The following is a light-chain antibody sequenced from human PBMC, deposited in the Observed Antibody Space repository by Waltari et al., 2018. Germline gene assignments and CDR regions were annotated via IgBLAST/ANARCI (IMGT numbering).Light chain of an antibody. CDR1: SSNIENTF. CDR3: ETWDSSLTVL. CDR2: NND. J-gene: IGLJ2*01. V-gene: IGLV1-51*01. Sequence: QAVLTQPPSVSAAPGQRVTISCSGTSSNIENTFVSWYQQAPGTAPKPLIYNNDKRPSGIPDRFSGSKSGSSATLDITGLQTGDEAVYYCETWDSSLTVLFGGGTKLTVL.